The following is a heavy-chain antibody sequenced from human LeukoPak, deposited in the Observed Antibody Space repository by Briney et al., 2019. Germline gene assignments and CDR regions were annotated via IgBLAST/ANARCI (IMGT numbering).Heavy chain of an antibody. Sequence: PGGSPRLSCAASGFTFDDYAMHWVRQAPGKGLEWVSGISWNSGSIGYADSVKGRFTISRDNAKNSLYLQMNSLRAEDTALYYCAKDRSSSWYIGWFDPWGQGTLVTVSS. J-gene: IGHJ5*02. CDR3: AKDRSSSWYIGWFDP. V-gene: IGHV3-9*01. CDR1: GFTFDDYA. D-gene: IGHD6-13*01. CDR2: ISWNSGSI.